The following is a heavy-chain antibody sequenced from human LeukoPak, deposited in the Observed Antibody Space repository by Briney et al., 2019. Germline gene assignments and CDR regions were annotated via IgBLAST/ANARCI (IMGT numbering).Heavy chain of an antibody. CDR3: AKGSFSSGWYIFDY. CDR1: GFTFDDYA. D-gene: IGHD6-19*01. V-gene: IGHV3-9*01. Sequence: GGSLRLSCAASGFTFDDYAMHWVRHAPGKGLEWVSGISWNSGSIGYADSVKGRFTISRDNAKNSLYLQMNSLRAEDTALYYCAKGSFSSGWYIFDYWGQGTLVTVSS. CDR2: ISWNSGSI. J-gene: IGHJ4*02.